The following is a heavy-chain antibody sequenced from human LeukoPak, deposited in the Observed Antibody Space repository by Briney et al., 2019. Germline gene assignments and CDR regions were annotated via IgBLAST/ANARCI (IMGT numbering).Heavy chain of an antibody. CDR2: INPNSGGT. CDR3: ARLGDSSSWYGDYYYYYMDV. V-gene: IGHV1-2*02. J-gene: IGHJ6*03. Sequence: ASVKVSCKASGYTFTGYYMHWVRQAPGQGLEWMGWINPNSGGTNYAQKFQGRVTMTRDTSISTAYMELSRLRSDDTAVYYCARLGDSSSWYGDYYYYYMDVWGKGTTVTVSS. CDR1: GYTFTGYY. D-gene: IGHD6-13*01.